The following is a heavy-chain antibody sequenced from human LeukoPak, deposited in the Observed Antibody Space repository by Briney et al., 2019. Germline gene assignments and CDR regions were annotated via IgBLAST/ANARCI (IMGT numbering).Heavy chain of an antibody. V-gene: IGHV3-30*03. Sequence: GGSLRLSCAASGFTFSSYGMHWVRQAPGKGLEWVAVISYDGSNKYYADSVKGRFTISRDNSKNTLYLQMNSLRAEDTAVYYCARARATMVGDAFDLWGQGTMVTVSS. D-gene: IGHD3-10*01. CDR1: GFTFSSYG. J-gene: IGHJ3*01. CDR3: ARARATMVGDAFDL. CDR2: ISYDGSNK.